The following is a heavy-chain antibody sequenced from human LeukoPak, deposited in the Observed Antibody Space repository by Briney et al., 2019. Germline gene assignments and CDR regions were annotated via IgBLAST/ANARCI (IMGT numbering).Heavy chain of an antibody. CDR3: AKAPSPWGSSLDY. J-gene: IGHJ4*02. V-gene: IGHV3-23*01. Sequence: GGSLRLSCAASGFTFSSYVMTWVRQAPGKGLEWVSGISGSGGSTYYADSVKGRFTISRDNSKNSLYLQMNSLRTEDTALYYCAKAPSPWGSSLDYWGQGTLVTVSS. CDR2: ISGSGGST. D-gene: IGHD6-6*01. CDR1: GFTFSSYV.